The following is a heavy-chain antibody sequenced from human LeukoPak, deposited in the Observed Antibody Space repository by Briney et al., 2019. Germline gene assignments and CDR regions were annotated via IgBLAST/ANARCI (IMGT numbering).Heavy chain of an antibody. CDR1: GGSISSSSYY. CDR2: IYYSGST. Sequence: PSETLSLTCTVSGGSISSSSYYWGWIRQPPGKGLEWIGSIYYSGSTYYNPSLKSRVTISVDTSKNQFSLTLSSVTAADTAVYYCARVVPAAIPVGWDWFDPWGQGTLVTVSS. CDR3: ARVVPAAIPVGWDWFDP. J-gene: IGHJ5*02. V-gene: IGHV4-39*01. D-gene: IGHD2-2*02.